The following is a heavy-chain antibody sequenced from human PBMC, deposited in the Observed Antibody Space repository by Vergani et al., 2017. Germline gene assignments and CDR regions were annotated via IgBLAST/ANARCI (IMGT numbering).Heavy chain of an antibody. J-gene: IGHJ6*03. CDR3: ARDRGDWRYSRYFYNYYMDV. V-gene: IGHV3-33*01. Sequence: QVHLVESGGGVVQPGRSLRLSCEASGFSFKSYAMHWVRQAPGKGLEWVAVIWYDGKNEDYVDSVKGRFTISRDNYKSTVYLQMNSLRVEDTAVYYCARDRGDWRYSRYFYNYYMDVWGKGTTVTVSS. CDR1: GFSFKSYA. CDR2: IWYDGKNE. D-gene: IGHD2-8*02.